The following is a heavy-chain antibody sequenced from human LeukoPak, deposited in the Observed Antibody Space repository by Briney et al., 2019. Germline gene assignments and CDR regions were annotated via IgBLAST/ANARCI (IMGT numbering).Heavy chain of an antibody. J-gene: IGHJ4*02. CDR2: IKQDGSEE. D-gene: IGHD3-22*01. Sequence: GGSLRLSCEASGFTFRSYWMTWVRQAPGKGLEWVANIKQDGSEEYYVDSVKGRFTISRDNAKSSLYLQMNSLRAEDTAVYYCARGSGYHTYWGQGTLVTVSS. V-gene: IGHV3-7*04. CDR3: ARGSGYHTY. CDR1: GFTFRSYW.